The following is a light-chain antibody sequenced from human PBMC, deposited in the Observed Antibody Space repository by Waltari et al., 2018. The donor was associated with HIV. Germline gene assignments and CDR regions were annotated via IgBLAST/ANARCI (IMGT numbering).Light chain of an antibody. V-gene: IGLV2-8*01. Sequence: QSALPQPPAAAGSPGQSVAISCTASSKDIGTYNFVTWYQHHPGKAPKLIIYDVTRRPPGIPDRFSGTKSGYTASLTVSDLQVEDEADYYCVSYTEKDTFLLFGGGTKLAV. CDR1: SKDIGTYNF. CDR2: DVT. J-gene: IGLJ2*01. CDR3: VSYTEKDTFLL.